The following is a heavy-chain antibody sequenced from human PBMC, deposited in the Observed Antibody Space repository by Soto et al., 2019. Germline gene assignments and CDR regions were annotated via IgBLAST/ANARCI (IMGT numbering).Heavy chain of an antibody. J-gene: IGHJ4*02. CDR3: AKDMGEGISMGVFDY. V-gene: IGHV3-30*18. Sequence: VGSLRLSCAASGFTFSSYGMHWVRQAPGKGLEWVAVISYDGSNKYYADSVKGRFTISRDNSKNTLYLQMNSLRAEDTAVYYCAKDMGEGISMGVFDYWGQGTLVTV. CDR2: ISYDGSNK. D-gene: IGHD6-13*01. CDR1: GFTFSSYG.